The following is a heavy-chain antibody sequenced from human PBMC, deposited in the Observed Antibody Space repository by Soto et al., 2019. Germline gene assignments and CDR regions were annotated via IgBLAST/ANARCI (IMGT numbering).Heavy chain of an antibody. Sequence: QVQLVQSGAEVKKPGASVKVSCKASDYTSPSYDINWVRQAPGQGLEWMGWMNPNSGNTGYAQKFQGRVTMTRNNSISTAYMELSSLRSEETAVYYCAAAWGSFDIWGQVTMVTVSS. D-gene: IGHD7-27*01. CDR1: DYTSPSYD. V-gene: IGHV1-8*01. J-gene: IGHJ3*02. CDR3: AAAWGSFDI. CDR2: MNPNSGNT.